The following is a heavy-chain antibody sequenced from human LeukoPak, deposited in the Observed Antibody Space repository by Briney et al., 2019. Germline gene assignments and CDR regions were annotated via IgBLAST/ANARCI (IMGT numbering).Heavy chain of an antibody. J-gene: IGHJ4*02. CDR1: GFTFSSYG. D-gene: IGHD6-19*01. Sequence: PGGSLRLSCAASGFTFSSYGMHWVRQAPGKGLEWVAVIWYDGSNKYYADSVKGRFTISRDNSKNTLYLQMNSLRAEDTAVYYCAREGGSSGWYDYWGQGTLVTVSS. V-gene: IGHV3-33*01. CDR3: AREGGSSGWYDY. CDR2: IWYDGSNK.